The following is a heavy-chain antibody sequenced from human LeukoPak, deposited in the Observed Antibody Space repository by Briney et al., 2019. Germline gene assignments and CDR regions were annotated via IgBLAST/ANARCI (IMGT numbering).Heavy chain of an antibody. CDR1: GFTFSSYG. V-gene: IGHV3-30*18. CDR2: ISYDGSNK. J-gene: IGHJ3*02. CDR3: AKVKRLVVVPVAHDAFDI. Sequence: GGSLRLSCAASGFTFSSYGMHWVRQAPGKGLEWVAVISYDGSNKYYADSVKGRFTISRDNSKNTLYLQMNSLRAEDTAVYYCAKVKRLVVVPVAHDAFDIWGQGTMVTVSS. D-gene: IGHD2-2*01.